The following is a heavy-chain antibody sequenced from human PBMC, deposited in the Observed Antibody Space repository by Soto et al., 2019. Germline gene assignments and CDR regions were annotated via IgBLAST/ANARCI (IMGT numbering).Heavy chain of an antibody. CDR3: AHRRGAARIFDY. CDR2: IYWDDDK. V-gene: IGHV2-5*02. J-gene: IGHJ4*02. Sequence: QITLKESGPTLVKPTQTLTLTCTFSGFSLSTSGVGVGWIRQPPGKALEWLALIYWDDDKRYSPSLKSRLTISKDTSKNQVVLTMTNMDPVDTATYYCAHRRGAARIFDYWGQGTLVTVSS. D-gene: IGHD6-6*01. CDR1: GFSLSTSGVG.